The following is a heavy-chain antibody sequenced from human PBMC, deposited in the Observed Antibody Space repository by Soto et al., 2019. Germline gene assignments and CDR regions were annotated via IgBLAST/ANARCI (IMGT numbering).Heavy chain of an antibody. D-gene: IGHD2-15*01. Sequence: SETLSLTCTVSGGSISSYYWSWIRQPPGKGLEWIGYIYYSGSTNYNPSLKSRVTISVDTSKNQFSLKLSSVTAADTAVYYCAGDCGGGCCSRTDDAFDIWGHVTMVTVSS. CDR1: GGSISSYY. V-gene: IGHV4-59*01. CDR2: IYYSGST. CDR3: AGDCGGGCCSRTDDAFDI. J-gene: IGHJ3*02.